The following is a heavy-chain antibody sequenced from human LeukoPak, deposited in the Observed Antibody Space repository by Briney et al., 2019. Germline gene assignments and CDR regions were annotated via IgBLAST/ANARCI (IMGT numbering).Heavy chain of an antibody. V-gene: IGHV3-23*01. CDR2: ISGSGGST. J-gene: IGHJ4*02. CDR3: AKGHTVAGLFDY. CDR1: GFTFSSYG. D-gene: IGHD6-19*01. Sequence: GGSLRLSCAASGFTFSSYGMSWVRQAPGKGLEWVSAISGSGGSTYYADSVKGRFTISRDNSKNTLYLQMNSLRAEDTAVYYCAKGHTVAGLFDYWGQGTLVTVSS.